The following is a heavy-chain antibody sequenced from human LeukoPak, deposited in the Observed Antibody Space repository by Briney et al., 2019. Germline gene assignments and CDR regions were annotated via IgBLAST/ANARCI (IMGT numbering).Heavy chain of an antibody. CDR3: ARDRARGYDLRLFDY. V-gene: IGHV1-2*02. D-gene: IGHD5-12*01. J-gene: IGHJ4*02. CDR2: INPNSGGT. Sequence: ASVKVSCKASGYTFTDYYMHWVRQAPGQGLEWMGWINPNSGGTNYAQKFQGRVTMTRDTSISTAYMELSRLRSDDTAVYYCARDRARGYDLRLFDYWGQGTLVTVSS. CDR1: GYTFTDYY.